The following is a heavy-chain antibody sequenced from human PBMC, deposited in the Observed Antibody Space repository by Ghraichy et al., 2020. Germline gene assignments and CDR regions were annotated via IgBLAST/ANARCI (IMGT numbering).Heavy chain of an antibody. D-gene: IGHD2-8*02. CDR3: TTLSTHASYCTDYGCYVDY. CDR1: EFIFSNAW. Sequence: GGSLRLSCAASEFIFSNAWMNWVRQAPGKGLEWVGRIKSKIDGWTTNSAEPVKGRFNITSDDSNHMMFLQMYILKTEDTDVHYCTTLSTHASYCTDYGCYVDYWGQGAWVPFSS. J-gene: IGHJ1*01. CDR2: IKSKIDGWTT. V-gene: IGHV3-15*01.